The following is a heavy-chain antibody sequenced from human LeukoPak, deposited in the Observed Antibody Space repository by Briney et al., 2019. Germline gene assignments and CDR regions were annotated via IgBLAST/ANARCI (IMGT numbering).Heavy chain of an antibody. CDR1: GFTFRSYA. CDR2: ISGSGGST. CDR3: AKDLSLSSGYRGAFDI. V-gene: IGHV3-23*01. D-gene: IGHD3-22*01. Sequence: PGGSLRLSCAASGFTFRSYAMSWVRQAPGKGLEWVSAISGSGGSTYYADSVKGRFTISRDNSKNTLYLQMNSLRAEDTAVYYCAKDLSLSSGYRGAFDIWGQGTMVTVSS. J-gene: IGHJ3*02.